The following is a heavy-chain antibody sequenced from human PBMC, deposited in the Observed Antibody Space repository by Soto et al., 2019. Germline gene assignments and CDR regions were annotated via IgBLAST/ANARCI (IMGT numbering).Heavy chain of an antibody. V-gene: IGHV1-18*04. J-gene: IGHJ4*02. Sequence: QVQLVQSGTEVKEPGASVKVSCKASGYTFTTYGFNWVRQAPGQGLEWMGWINPYSGNTNYAEKFQDRVTMTTDTSTSTAYMELRSLRSDDTAVYYCARGNSAHDWGQGTLVSVSS. CDR2: INPYSGNT. D-gene: IGHD4-4*01. CDR1: GYTFTTYG. CDR3: ARGNSAHD.